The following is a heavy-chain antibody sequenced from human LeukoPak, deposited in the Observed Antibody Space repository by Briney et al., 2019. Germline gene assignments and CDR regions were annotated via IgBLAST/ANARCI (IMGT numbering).Heavy chain of an antibody. Sequence: SQTLSLTCTVSGGSISSGSYYWSWIRQPAGKGLEWIGRFYSSGSTNYNPSLKSRVTISVDTSKNQFSLKLSSVTAADTAVYYCARSGVHDWFDPWGQGTLVTVSS. J-gene: IGHJ5*02. CDR3: ARSGVHDWFDP. CDR1: GGSISSGSYY. CDR2: FYSSGST. D-gene: IGHD1-1*01. V-gene: IGHV4-61*02.